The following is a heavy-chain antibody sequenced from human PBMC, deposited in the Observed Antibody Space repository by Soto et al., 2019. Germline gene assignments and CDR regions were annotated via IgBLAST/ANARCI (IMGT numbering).Heavy chain of an antibody. V-gene: IGHV3-7*01. CDR3: ARLLGPGQFDS. D-gene: IGHD3-10*01. J-gene: IGHJ4*02. CDR1: GFTFRNYW. CDR2: IKEDGSQK. Sequence: EVHLVESGGGLVQSGGSRTLSCAASGFTFRNYWMTWVRQAPGKGLEWVADIKEDGSQKNYMDSMKGRFTISRDNAENSLYLQMNSLRVEDTALYYCARLLGPGQFDSWGQGTLVTVSS.